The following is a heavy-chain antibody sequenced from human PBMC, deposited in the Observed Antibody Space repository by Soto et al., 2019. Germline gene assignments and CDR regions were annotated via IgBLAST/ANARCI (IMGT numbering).Heavy chain of an antibody. CDR3: ARGVAPYYFDY. J-gene: IGHJ4*02. CDR1: GFTFTSYA. D-gene: IGHD2-15*01. V-gene: IGHV1-18*01. Sequence: ASVKVSCKASGFTFTSYAISWVRQAPGQGLEWMGWISAYNDNTNYAQKLQGRVTMTTDTSTSTAYMELSSLRSEDTAVYYCARGVAPYYFDYWGQGTLVTVSS. CDR2: ISAYNDNT.